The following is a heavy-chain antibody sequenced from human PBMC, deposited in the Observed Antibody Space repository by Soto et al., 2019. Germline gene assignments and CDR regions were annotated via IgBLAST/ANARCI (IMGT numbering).Heavy chain of an antibody. CDR3: AKPPGSGWYYFDS. Sequence: EVQLVESGGGLIQPGGSLRLSCAASGFTFSSYEMNWVRQAPGKGLEWISYISSSGTIYYADSVRGRFTISRDNSKNTLYLQMNSLRAEDTAVYYCAKPPGSGWYYFDSWGQGILVTVSS. J-gene: IGHJ4*02. V-gene: IGHV3-48*03. CDR2: ISSSGTI. D-gene: IGHD6-19*01. CDR1: GFTFSSYE.